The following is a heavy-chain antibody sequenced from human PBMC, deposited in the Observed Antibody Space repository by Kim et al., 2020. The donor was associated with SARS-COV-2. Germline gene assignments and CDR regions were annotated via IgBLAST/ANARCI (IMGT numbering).Heavy chain of an antibody. Sequence: GGSLRLSCAASGFTFSSYAMSWVRQAPGKGLEWVSAISGSGGSTYYADSVKGRFTISRDNSKNTLYLQMNSLRAEDTAVYYCAKDLDYYGSGSYYFPIDYWGPGTLVTVSP. CDR3: AKDLDYYGSGSYYFPIDY. J-gene: IGHJ4*02. CDR1: GFTFSSYA. V-gene: IGHV3-23*01. D-gene: IGHD3-10*01. CDR2: ISGSGGST.